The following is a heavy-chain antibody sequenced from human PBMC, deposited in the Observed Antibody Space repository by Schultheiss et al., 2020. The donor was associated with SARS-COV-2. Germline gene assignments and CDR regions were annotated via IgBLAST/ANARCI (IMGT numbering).Heavy chain of an antibody. CDR1: GGSFSGYY. CDR3: ARVGSGGNCYSDY. V-gene: IGHV4-59*12. CDR2: IYYSGST. D-gene: IGHD2-15*01. J-gene: IGHJ4*02. Sequence: SETLSLTCAVYGGSFSGYYWSWIRQPPGKGLEWIGYIYYSGSTNYNPSLKSRVTISVDTSKKQFSLKLNSVTAADTAVYYCARVGSGGNCYSDYWGQGTLVTVSS.